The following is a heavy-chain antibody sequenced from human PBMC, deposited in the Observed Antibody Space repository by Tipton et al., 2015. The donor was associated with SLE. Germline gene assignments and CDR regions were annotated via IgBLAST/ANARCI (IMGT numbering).Heavy chain of an antibody. V-gene: IGHV4-59*12. CDR2: IYYSGST. J-gene: IGHJ3*02. D-gene: IGHD1-26*01. CDR3: ARDFWSQIVGAGGAFHI. Sequence: TLSLTCTVSGGFISSYYWSWIRQPPGKGLEWIGYIYYSGSTNYNPSLKSRVTISVDTSKNQFSLKLSSVTAADTAVYYCARDFWSQIVGAGGAFHIWGQGTMVTVSS. CDR1: GGFISSYY.